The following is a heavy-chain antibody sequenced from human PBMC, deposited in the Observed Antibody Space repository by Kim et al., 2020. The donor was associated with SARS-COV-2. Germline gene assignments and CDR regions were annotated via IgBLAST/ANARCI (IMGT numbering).Heavy chain of an antibody. CDR2: IIPIFGTA. V-gene: IGHV1-69*13. Sequence: SVKVSCKASGGTFSSYAISWVRQAPGQGLEWMGGIIPIFGTANYAQKFQGRVTITADESTSTAYMELSSLRSEDTAVYYCARDPTKKAAAGQRIYYYYYGMDVWGQGTTVTVSS. J-gene: IGHJ6*02. CDR3: ARDPTKKAAAGQRIYYYYYGMDV. D-gene: IGHD6-13*01. CDR1: GGTFSSYA.